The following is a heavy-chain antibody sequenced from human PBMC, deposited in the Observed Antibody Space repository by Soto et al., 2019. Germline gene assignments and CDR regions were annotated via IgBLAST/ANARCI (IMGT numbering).Heavy chain of an antibody. CDR3: AKVGLFDGNKPITFEF. CDR1: GFRFSSYW. CDR2: INQDATRQ. V-gene: IGHV3-7*03. J-gene: IGHJ4*02. Sequence: RLSCAASGFRFSSYWMSWVRQAPGRGLEWVANINQDATRQSYVDSVEGRFSMSRDNSKKSLYLQMNSLRVEDTAVYYCAKVGLFDGNKPITFEFWGQGTLVTVSS. D-gene: IGHD3-10*01.